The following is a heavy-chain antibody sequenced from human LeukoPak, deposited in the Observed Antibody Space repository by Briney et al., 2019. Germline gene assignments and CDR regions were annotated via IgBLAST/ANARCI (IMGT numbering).Heavy chain of an antibody. V-gene: IGHV3-7*04. CDR1: GFTFSTNW. Sequence: GGSPSLSCAASGFTFSTNWMTWVRQAPGKGLEWVANINQDGSEKFYVDSVKGRFTISRDNAKNSLYLQMNGLRAEDTAVYYCARNYDWGQGTLVTVSS. D-gene: IGHD1-7*01. CDR3: ARNYD. J-gene: IGHJ4*02. CDR2: INQDGSEK.